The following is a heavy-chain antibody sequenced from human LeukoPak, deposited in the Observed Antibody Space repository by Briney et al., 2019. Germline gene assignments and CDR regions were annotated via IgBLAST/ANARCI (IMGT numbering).Heavy chain of an antibody. CDR1: GGTFSSYA. Sequence: GSSVKVSCKASGGTFSSYAISWVRQAPGQGLEWMGGIIPIFGTANYAQKFQGRVTITADESTSTAYMELSSLRSEDTAVYYCAWVPYYDILTGYQGILDYWGQGTLVTVSS. CDR2: IIPIFGTA. V-gene: IGHV1-69*01. CDR3: AWVPYYDILTGYQGILDY. D-gene: IGHD3-9*01. J-gene: IGHJ4*02.